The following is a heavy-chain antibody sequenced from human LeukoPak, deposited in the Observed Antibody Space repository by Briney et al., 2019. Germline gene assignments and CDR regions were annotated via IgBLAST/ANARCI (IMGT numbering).Heavy chain of an antibody. Sequence: GGSLRLSCVASGFSLSGYWLYWVRQAPGKGLMYISRNNGDGSTTNYADVVKGRFTMSRDNVKNTLYLQMNSLRVEDTAVYYCARDPRNVGLAPWGQGTLVTVSS. CDR1: GFSLSGYW. D-gene: IGHD2-15*01. J-gene: IGHJ5*02. CDR3: ARDPRNVGLAP. CDR2: NNGDGSTT. V-gene: IGHV3-74*01.